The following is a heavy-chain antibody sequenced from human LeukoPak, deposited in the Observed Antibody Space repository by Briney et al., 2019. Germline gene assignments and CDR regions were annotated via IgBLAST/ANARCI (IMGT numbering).Heavy chain of an antibody. V-gene: IGHV3-66*01. CDR2: IYSGGTP. CDR1: GFTVSSDY. D-gene: IGHD6-19*01. J-gene: IGHJ4*02. Sequence: GGSLRLSSAASGFTVSSDYMNWVAQAPGQGLEGVSVIYSGGTPYYADCVKGRFTISRDNSKNTLYLQRNSLRAEDTAVYYCAKALEVAGSIDCWGQGTLVTVSS. CDR3: AKALEVAGSIDC.